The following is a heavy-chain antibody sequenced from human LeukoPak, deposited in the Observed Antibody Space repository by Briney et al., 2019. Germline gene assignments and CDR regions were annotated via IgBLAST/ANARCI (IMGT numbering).Heavy chain of an antibody. V-gene: IGHV3-30*02. Sequence: GGSLRLSCAASGFTFSSYGMHWVRQAPGKGLEWVAFIRYDGSNKYYTDSVKGRFTISRDNSKNTLYLQTNSLRAEDTAVYYCAKDQGSVYDVSHDYWGQGTLVTVSS. D-gene: IGHD1-14*01. CDR1: GFTFSSYG. CDR3: AKDQGSVYDVSHDY. CDR2: IRYDGSNK. J-gene: IGHJ4*02.